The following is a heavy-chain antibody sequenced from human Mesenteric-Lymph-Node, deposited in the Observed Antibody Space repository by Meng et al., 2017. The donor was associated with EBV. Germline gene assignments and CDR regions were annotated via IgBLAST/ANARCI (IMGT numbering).Heavy chain of an antibody. CDR3: ARDAGDYVLDY. J-gene: IGHJ4*02. Sequence: HVQLVPSVTEVKKPGASVKVSCKASGYIFGSFRVHWARQAPGQRLEWMGWINPAFGNTDYSPKFQGKVTITSDTSASTAYMDLTSLTPEDTAVYFCARDAGDYVLDYWGQGTLVTVSS. V-gene: IGHV1-3*01. CDR1: GYIFGSFR. D-gene: IGHD4-17*01. CDR2: INPAFGNT.